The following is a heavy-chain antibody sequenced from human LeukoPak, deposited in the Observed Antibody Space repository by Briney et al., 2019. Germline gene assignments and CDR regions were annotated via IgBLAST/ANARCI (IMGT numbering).Heavy chain of an antibody. J-gene: IGHJ4*02. V-gene: IGHV3-7*01. CDR1: GFTFSGYS. D-gene: IGHD1-14*01. CDR2: IKQDGSEK. CDR3: ARRVGNRLNYYFDY. Sequence: PGGSLRLSCAASGFTFSGYSMNWVRQAPGKGLEWVANIKQDGSEKYYVDSVKGRFTISRDNAKNSLYLQMNSLRAEDTAVYYCARRVGNRLNYYFDYWGQGTLVTVSS.